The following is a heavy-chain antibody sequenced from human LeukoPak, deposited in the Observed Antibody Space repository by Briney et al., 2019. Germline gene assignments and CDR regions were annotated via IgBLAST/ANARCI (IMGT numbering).Heavy chain of an antibody. D-gene: IGHD3-9*01. CDR2: ISAYSGNT. J-gene: IGHJ4*02. CDR3: ARAIRHYDILTGYYNNERYYFDY. V-gene: IGHV1-18*01. CDR1: GYTFTGYG. Sequence: ASVKVSCKASGYTFTGYGISWVRQAPGQGLEWMGWISAYSGNTNYAQKLQGRVTMTTDTSTSTAYMELRSLRSDDTAVYYCARAIRHYDILTGYYNNERYYFDYWGQGTLVTVSS.